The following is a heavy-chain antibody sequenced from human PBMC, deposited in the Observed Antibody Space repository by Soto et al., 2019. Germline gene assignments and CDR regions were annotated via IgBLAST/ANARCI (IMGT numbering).Heavy chain of an antibody. D-gene: IGHD6-19*01. V-gene: IGHV5-51*01. CDR3: ARRKVAGINSYSWFDP. CDR1: GYSFTSYW. J-gene: IGHJ5*02. Sequence: EVQLVQSGAEVKKPGESLKISCKGSGYSFTSYWIGWLRQMPGKGLEWMGIIYPGDSDTRYSPSFQGQVTISADKSISTAYLQWSSLKASDTAMYYCARRKVAGINSYSWFDPWGQGSLVTVSS. CDR2: IYPGDSDT.